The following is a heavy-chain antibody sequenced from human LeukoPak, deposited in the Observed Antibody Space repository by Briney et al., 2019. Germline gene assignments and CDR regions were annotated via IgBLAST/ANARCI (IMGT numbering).Heavy chain of an antibody. Sequence: GGSLRLSCTVSGFTVSSNSMSWVRQAPGKGLEWVSFIYSDNTHYSDSVKGRFTISRDNSKNTLYLQMNSLRAEDTAVYYCARGSSGYLDYFDYWGQGTLVTVSS. CDR3: ARGSSGYLDYFDY. J-gene: IGHJ4*02. V-gene: IGHV3-53*01. CDR2: IYSDNT. D-gene: IGHD3-22*01. CDR1: GFTVSSNS.